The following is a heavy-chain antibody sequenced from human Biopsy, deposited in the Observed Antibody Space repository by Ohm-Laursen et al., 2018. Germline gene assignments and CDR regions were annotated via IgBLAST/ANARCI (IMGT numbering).Heavy chain of an antibody. CDR3: ARDLPYYENSGYGAFDM. J-gene: IGHJ3*02. V-gene: IGHV4-4*07. Sequence: GTLSLTCTVSGGFISTYYWNWIRQPAGKALEWIGRIYNTGSTNYNPSLQSRVTMSVDTSKNQFSLKMSSVTAADPAVYYCARDLPYYENSGYGAFDMWGQGTMVTVSS. CDR1: GGFISTYY. D-gene: IGHD3-22*01. CDR2: IYNTGST.